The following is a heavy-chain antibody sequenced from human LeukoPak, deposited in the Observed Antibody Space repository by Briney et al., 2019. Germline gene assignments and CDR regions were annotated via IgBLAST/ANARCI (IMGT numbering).Heavy chain of an antibody. V-gene: IGHV1-18*01. CDR2: ISAYNGNT. CDR1: GYTFTSYG. Sequence: ASVKVSCKASGYTFTSYGISWVRQAPGQGLEWMGWISAYNGNTNYAQKLQGRVTMTTDTSTSTAYMELRSLRSDDTAVYYCARDLYYYGSGSPNHNWFDPWGQGTLVTVSS. CDR3: ARDLYYYGSGSPNHNWFDP. D-gene: IGHD3-10*01. J-gene: IGHJ5*02.